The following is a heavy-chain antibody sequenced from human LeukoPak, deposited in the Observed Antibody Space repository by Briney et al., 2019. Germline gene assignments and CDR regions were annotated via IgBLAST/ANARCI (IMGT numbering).Heavy chain of an antibody. CDR1: GDTFINDY. CDR3: ARGNDGWPYYYYYYMDV. D-gene: IGHD1-1*01. Sequence: ASVKVSCNASGDTFINDYFHWVRQAPGQGLEWMGVSNPSGGTASYAQKFQGRVSMTRDMSTSTVYMELSSLRSDDTAVYYCARGNDGWPYYYYYYMDVWGKGTTVIVSS. J-gene: IGHJ6*03. CDR2: SNPSGGTA. V-gene: IGHV1-46*01.